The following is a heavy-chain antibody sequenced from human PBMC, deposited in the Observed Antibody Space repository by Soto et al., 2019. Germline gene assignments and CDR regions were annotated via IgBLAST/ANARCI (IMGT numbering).Heavy chain of an antibody. CDR1: GYTFISYA. CDR3: ARELQGLYYFDY. V-gene: IGHV1-3*01. D-gene: IGHD2-15*01. CDR2: INAGNGNT. J-gene: IGHJ4*02. Sequence: RXSVKVSCTSSGYTFISYAIHLVRQAPGQRLEWMGWINAGNGNTKYSQKFQGRVTITGDTSASTAYMELTSLRSEDTAVYYCARELQGLYYFDYWGQGTLVTVSS.